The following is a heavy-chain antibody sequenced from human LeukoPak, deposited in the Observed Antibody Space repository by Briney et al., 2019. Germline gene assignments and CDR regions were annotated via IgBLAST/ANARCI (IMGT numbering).Heavy chain of an antibody. Sequence: GGSLRLSCAASGFAFTSYTINWVRQAPGKGLEWVSSITTSGSIKYADSVKGRFTISRDNAKNSVYLQMSSLRADDTAVYFCARGRDIVAFDFWGQGTLVTVSS. CDR1: GFAFTSYT. CDR2: ITTSGSI. CDR3: ARGRDIVAFDF. J-gene: IGHJ4*02. V-gene: IGHV3-69-1*01. D-gene: IGHD5-12*01.